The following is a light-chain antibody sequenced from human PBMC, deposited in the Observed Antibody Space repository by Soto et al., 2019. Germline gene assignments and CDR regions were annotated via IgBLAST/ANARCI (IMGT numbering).Light chain of an antibody. CDR3: QQYKSYPWT. CDR2: DAS. V-gene: IGKV1-5*01. Sequence: DIQMTQSPSTLSASVGDRVIITCRASQSISSWLAWYQQKPGKAPKLLIYDASRLESGVPSRFSGSGSETEFTLTISSLQPDDFATYYCQQYKSYPWTFGQGTKVDNK. J-gene: IGKJ1*01. CDR1: QSISSW.